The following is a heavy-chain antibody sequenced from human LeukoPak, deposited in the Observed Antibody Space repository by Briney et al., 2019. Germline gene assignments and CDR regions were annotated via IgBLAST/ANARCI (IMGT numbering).Heavy chain of an antibody. J-gene: IGHJ4*02. CDR1: GGSISSGDYY. D-gene: IGHD5-18*01. V-gene: IGHV4-30-4*01. CDR3: ARHSRPYTAMDPFDY. Sequence: PSQTLSLTCTVSGGSISSGDYYWSWIRQPPGKGLEWIGYIYYSGSTYYNPSLKSRVTISVDTSKNQFSLKLSSVTAADTALYYCARHSRPYTAMDPFDYWGQGTLVTVSS. CDR2: IYYSGST.